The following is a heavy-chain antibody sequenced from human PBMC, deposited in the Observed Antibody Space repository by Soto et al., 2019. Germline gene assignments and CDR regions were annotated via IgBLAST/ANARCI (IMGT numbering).Heavy chain of an antibody. CDR1: GGSISSSRYY. V-gene: IGHV4-39*01. Sequence: SETLSLTCTVSGGSISSSRYYWGWIRQPPGKGLEWIGSIYYSGSTYYNPSLKSRVTISVDTSKNQFSLKLSSVTAADTAVYYCARPVAYCGGDCYPEVSDYWGQGTLVTVSS. J-gene: IGHJ4*02. D-gene: IGHD2-21*02. CDR3: ARPVAYCGGDCYPEVSDY. CDR2: IYYSGST.